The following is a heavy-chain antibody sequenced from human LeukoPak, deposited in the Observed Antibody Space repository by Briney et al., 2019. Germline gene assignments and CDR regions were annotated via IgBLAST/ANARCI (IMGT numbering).Heavy chain of an antibody. CDR2: INPNSGGT. CDR3: ARDPGALTTVTTLNDY. V-gene: IGHV1-2*04. D-gene: IGHD4-17*01. Sequence: GASVKVSGKASGYTFTGYYMHWVRQAPGQGLEWMGWINPNSGGTNYAQKFQGWVTMTRDTSISTAYMELSRLRSDDTAVYYCARDPGALTTVTTLNDYWGQGTLVTVSS. J-gene: IGHJ4*02. CDR1: GYTFTGYY.